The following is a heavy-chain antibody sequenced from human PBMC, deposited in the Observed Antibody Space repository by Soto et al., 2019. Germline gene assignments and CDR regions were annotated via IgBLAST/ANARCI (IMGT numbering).Heavy chain of an antibody. V-gene: IGHV1-18*01. CDR2: ISVNNGNT. Sequence: ASVKVSCKASGYTFTSSGISWVRQAPGQGLEWMGWISVNNGNTNYAQKFQGRVTMTTDTSTSTAYMELRTLRSDDTALYYCARESSCSDGSCYSSADSWFTWFDPWGQGTLVTVSS. D-gene: IGHD2-15*01. J-gene: IGHJ5*02. CDR1: GYTFTSSG. CDR3: ARESSCSDGSCYSSADSWFTWFDP.